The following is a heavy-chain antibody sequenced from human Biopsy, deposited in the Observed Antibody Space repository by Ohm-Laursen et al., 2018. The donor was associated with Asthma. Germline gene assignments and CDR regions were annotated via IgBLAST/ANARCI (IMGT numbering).Heavy chain of an antibody. J-gene: IGHJ4*02. Sequence: SLRLSCTASGFTFSNYGMHWVRQAPGKGLEWVAVISFDGSNKDYADSVKGRFTISRDNSKNTLHLEVNSLRIEDTAVYYCPKDVFPGWELRRGPDYWGQGTLVTVSS. D-gene: IGHD1-26*01. V-gene: IGHV3-30*18. CDR1: GFTFSNYG. CDR2: ISFDGSNK. CDR3: PKDVFPGWELRRGPDY.